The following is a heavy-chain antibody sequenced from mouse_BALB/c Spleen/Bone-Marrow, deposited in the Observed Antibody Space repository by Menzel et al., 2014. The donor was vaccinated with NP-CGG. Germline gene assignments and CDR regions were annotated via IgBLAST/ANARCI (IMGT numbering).Heavy chain of an antibody. CDR3: TRGTTAGFAY. CDR2: ITYSANT. Sequence: EVKLLESGPGLVKPSQSLSLTCTVTGYSFTSDYVWNWIRQLARNILGWVVIITYSANTNYNPSLKSRISITRNTSKNQFFQQLNSITAEDTATYCCTRGTTAGFAYWGLGTLVTVSA. D-gene: IGHD1-2*01. J-gene: IGHJ3*01. V-gene: IGHV3-2*02. CDR1: GYSFTSDYV.